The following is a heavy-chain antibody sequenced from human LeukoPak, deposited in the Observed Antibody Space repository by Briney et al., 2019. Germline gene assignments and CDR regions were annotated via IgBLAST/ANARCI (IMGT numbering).Heavy chain of an antibody. CDR1: GFTFGSYS. CDR2: ISADSSYI. V-gene: IGHV3-21*01. J-gene: IGHJ4*02. CDR3: ARDLPTIDY. Sequence: GGSLRLSCAASGFTFGSYSMNWVRQAPGKGLEWVSCISADSSYIYYADSVKGRFTISRDNARNSLYLQMNSLRAEDTAVYYCARDLPTIDYWGQGTLVTVSS.